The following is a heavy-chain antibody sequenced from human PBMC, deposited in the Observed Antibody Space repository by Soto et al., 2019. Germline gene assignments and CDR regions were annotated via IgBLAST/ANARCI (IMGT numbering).Heavy chain of an antibody. Sequence: QGQLVESGGDVVQPGRSLRLSCSASGFTFSSFGMHWVRQAPGKGLEWVALISYDGSNAYYGDSVNGRFSISRDNSKNTLYLQMNALRAEDSAVYFCAKVKMTYAIRGLYFDLWGQGTLVTVSS. CDR1: GFTFSSFG. V-gene: IGHV3-30*19. CDR2: ISYDGSNA. CDR3: AKVKMTYAIRGLYFDL. D-gene: IGHD3-9*01. J-gene: IGHJ4*02.